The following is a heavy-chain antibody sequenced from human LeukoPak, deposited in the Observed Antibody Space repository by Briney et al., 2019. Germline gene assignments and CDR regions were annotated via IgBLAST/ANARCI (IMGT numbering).Heavy chain of an antibody. D-gene: IGHD2-2*01. CDR1: GFTVGSNH. CDR3: ARDSSSHYYFDY. CDR2: IYSGGTT. Sequence: GGSLRLSCVASGFTVGSNHMNWVRQAPGKGLEWVSIIYSGGTTYYADSVKGRFTISRDNSKNTLYLQMNSLRAEDTAVYYCARDSSSHYYFDYWGQGTLVAVSS. J-gene: IGHJ4*02. V-gene: IGHV3-53*01.